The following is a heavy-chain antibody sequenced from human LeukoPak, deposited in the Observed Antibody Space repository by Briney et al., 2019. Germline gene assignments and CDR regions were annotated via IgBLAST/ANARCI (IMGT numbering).Heavy chain of an antibody. D-gene: IGHD5-18*01. J-gene: IGHJ4*02. Sequence: XASGFTXXSYAMXWVRQAXGKGLEWXXXXSYDGSNKYYADSVKGRFTISRDNSKNTLYLQMNSLRAEDTAVYYCARDEYSYGYRYYFDYWGQGTLVTVSS. CDR2: XSYDGSNK. V-gene: IGHV3-30*04. CDR3: ARDEYSYGYRYYFDY. CDR1: GFTXXSYA.